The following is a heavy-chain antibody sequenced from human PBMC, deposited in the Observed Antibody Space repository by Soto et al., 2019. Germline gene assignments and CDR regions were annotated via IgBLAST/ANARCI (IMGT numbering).Heavy chain of an antibody. J-gene: IGHJ6*03. V-gene: IGHV3-23*01. Sequence: GGSLRLSCAASGFTFSSYAMSWVRQAPGKGLEWVSAISGSGGSTYYADSVKGRFTHASDNSKKTLSLQMHSLRAEDTAAYYCAKDRYCSSTSCYVFYYYYMDVWGKGTTVTVSS. CDR1: GFTFSSYA. CDR2: ISGSGGST. D-gene: IGHD2-2*01. CDR3: AKDRYCSSTSCYVFYYYYMDV.